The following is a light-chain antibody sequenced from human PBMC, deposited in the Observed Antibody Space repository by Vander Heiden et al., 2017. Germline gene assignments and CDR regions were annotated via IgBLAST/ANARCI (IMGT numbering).Light chain of an antibody. Sequence: QSALTQPASVSGSPGQSITISCTATSSDVGNFDHVSWYQQHPGKAPKLMIYDVSNRPSGVSHRFSGSKSDNTASLTISGPQAEDDADYYCNSFTTGSTLVIFGGGTKLTVL. CDR1: SSDVGNFDH. CDR2: DVS. J-gene: IGLJ2*01. V-gene: IGLV2-14*03. CDR3: NSFTTGSTLVI.